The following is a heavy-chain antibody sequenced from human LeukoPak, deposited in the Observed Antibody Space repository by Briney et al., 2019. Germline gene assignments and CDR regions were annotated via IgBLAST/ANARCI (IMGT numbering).Heavy chain of an antibody. CDR3: AREGPPYCSGGSCGAFDI. V-gene: IGHV3-33*01. J-gene: IGHJ3*02. Sequence: GGSLRLSCVASGFTFSSYGMHWVRQAPGKGLEWVAVIWYDGSNKYYADSVKGRFTISRDNSKNTLYLQMNSLRAEDTAVYYCAREGPPYCSGGSCGAFDIWGQGTMVTVSS. D-gene: IGHD2-15*01. CDR2: IWYDGSNK. CDR1: GFTFSSYG.